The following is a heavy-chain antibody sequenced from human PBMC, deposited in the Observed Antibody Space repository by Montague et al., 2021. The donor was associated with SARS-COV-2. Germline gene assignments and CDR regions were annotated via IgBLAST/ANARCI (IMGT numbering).Heavy chain of an antibody. Sequence: SLRLSCAASGFTFSSYAMHWVRQAPGKGLEWVAVISYDGSNKYYADSVKGRFTISRDNSKNTLYLQMNSLRAEDTAVYYCARGRGVITFGGVIGYDAFDIWGQGTMATVSS. CDR1: GFTFSSYA. D-gene: IGHD3-16*02. J-gene: IGHJ3*02. CDR2: ISYDGSNK. V-gene: IGHV3-30-3*01. CDR3: ARGRGVITFGGVIGYDAFDI.